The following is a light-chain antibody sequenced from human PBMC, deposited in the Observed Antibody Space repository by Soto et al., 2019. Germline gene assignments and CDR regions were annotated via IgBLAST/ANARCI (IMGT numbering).Light chain of an antibody. CDR1: QSTSSW. Sequence: EIQMTQSPSSLSASVGYRVTITCRASQSTSSWLAWYQQKPGKAPKVLIYDVSSLESGVPSRFSGSGSGTEFTLTINSLQPDDFATYYCQQYNTYSGTFGQGTKV. CDR3: QQYNTYSGT. CDR2: DVS. V-gene: IGKV1-5*01. J-gene: IGKJ1*01.